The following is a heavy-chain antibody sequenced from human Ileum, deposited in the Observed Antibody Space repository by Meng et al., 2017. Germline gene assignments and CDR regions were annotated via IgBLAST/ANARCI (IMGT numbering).Heavy chain of an antibody. CDR2: IYSNGNT. Sequence: QVQLQESGPRLVKPSPTLSLPCTVSGGPISRCDYYWSWFRQSPGKGPEWSGYIYSNGNTYSNPSLRGRLMISIDTSKNQFSLKLSSVTAADTAVYYCARAPKYCTNAVCSRPLDSWGQGTLVTVSS. J-gene: IGHJ4*02. CDR3: ARAPKYCTNAVCSRPLDS. V-gene: IGHV4-30-4*01. CDR1: GGPISRCDYY. D-gene: IGHD2-8*01.